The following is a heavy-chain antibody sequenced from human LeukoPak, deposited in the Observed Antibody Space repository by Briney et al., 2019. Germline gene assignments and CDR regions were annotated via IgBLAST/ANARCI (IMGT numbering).Heavy chain of an antibody. CDR3: AIPMIVGMNGMDV. V-gene: IGHV1-69*13. CDR2: IIPIFGTA. CDR1: GGTFISYA. D-gene: IGHD3-22*01. J-gene: IGHJ6*02. Sequence: GASVKVSFKASGGTFISYAISWVRQAPGQGLEWMGGIIPIFGTANYEQKVQGRVTITADESTSTAYMELSRLRSEDTAVYYCAIPMIVGMNGMDVWGQGTTVTVSS.